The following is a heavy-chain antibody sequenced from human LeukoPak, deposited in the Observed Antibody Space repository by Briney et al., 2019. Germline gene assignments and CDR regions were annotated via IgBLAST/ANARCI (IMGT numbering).Heavy chain of an antibody. CDR3: ARATPGGLLYFGV. V-gene: IGHV4-38-2*02. D-gene: IGHD3-10*01. CDR2: VHHSGNT. CDR1: GYSIISEYC. Sequence: PSETLSLTCTLSGYSIISEYCWGWIRQPPGKGLEWIGCVHHSGNTYYNPSLKSRVTMSLDTSKSQFSLHLRSATAADTAVYYCARATPGGLLYFGVGGQGTLVTVSS. J-gene: IGHJ4*02.